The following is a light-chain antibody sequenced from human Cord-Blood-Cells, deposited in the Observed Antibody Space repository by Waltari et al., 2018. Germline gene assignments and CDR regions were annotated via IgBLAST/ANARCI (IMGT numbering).Light chain of an antibody. J-gene: IGKJ3*01. CDR1: QSVLYSSNNKNY. V-gene: IGKV4-1*01. CDR2: WAS. CDR3: QQYYSTPFT. Sequence: DIVMTQSPDSLAVSLGARATINCKSSQSVLYSSNNKNYLAWYQQKPGQPPKLLIYWASTRESRVPDRFSGSASGTDFTLTISSLQAEDVAVDYCQQYYSTPFTFGPGAKVDIK.